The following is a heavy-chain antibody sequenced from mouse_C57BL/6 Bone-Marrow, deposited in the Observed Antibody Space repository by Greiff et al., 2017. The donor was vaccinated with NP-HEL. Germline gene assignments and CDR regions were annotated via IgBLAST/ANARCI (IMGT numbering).Heavy chain of an antibody. CDR1: GFTFSSYA. D-gene: IGHD2-4*01. Sequence: EVQLVESGGGLAKPGGSLKLSCAASGFTFSSYAMSWVRQTPEKRLEWVATISDGGSYTYYPDNVKGRFTISRDNAKNNLYLQMSHLKSEDTAMYYCARDWVYDYGGFAYWGQGTLVTVSA. V-gene: IGHV5-4*01. J-gene: IGHJ3*01. CDR2: ISDGGSYT. CDR3: ARDWVYDYGGFAY.